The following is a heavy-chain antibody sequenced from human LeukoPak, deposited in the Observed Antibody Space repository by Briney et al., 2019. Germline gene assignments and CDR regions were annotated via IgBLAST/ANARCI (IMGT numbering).Heavy chain of an antibody. V-gene: IGHV3-33*01. Sequence: PGRSLRLSCAASGFPFSSYGMHWVRQAPGKGLEGVAVIWYEGSNKYYADSVKGRFTISRDNSKDPLYLQMNSLRAEDTAVYYCARDGTVRGVTHFDYWGEGTLVTVSS. J-gene: IGHJ4*02. CDR3: ARDGTVRGVTHFDY. CDR2: IWYEGSNK. D-gene: IGHD3-10*01. CDR1: GFPFSSYG.